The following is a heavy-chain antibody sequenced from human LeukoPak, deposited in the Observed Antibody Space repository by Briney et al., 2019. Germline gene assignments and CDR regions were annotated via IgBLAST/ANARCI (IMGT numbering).Heavy chain of an antibody. Sequence: SETLSLTCTVPGGSVSRESYHGSWIRHPPGKGLGWIAYIFNSGSSNYNPSLKSRVTISVDTSKNQFSLKLNSVTAADTAQYHCARGVGGVREGFDIWGQGTMVTVSS. J-gene: IGHJ3*02. CDR1: GGSVSRESYH. V-gene: IGHV4-61*01. CDR3: ARGVGGVREGFDI. D-gene: IGHD3-16*01. CDR2: IFNSGSS.